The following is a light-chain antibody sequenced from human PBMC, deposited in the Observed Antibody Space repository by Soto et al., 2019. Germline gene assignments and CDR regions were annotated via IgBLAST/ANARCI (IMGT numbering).Light chain of an antibody. CDR3: SSYTSSSTFV. CDR2: EVS. CDR1: SSDVGSYNR. J-gene: IGLJ2*01. V-gene: IGLV2-18*03. Sequence: QSALTQPPSVSGSPGQSVTISCTGTSSDVGSYNRVSWYHQPPGTAPKLMISEVSNRPSGVPDRFSGSKSGNTASLTTSGLQAEDEGDYYCSSYTSSSTFVFGGGTKVTVL.